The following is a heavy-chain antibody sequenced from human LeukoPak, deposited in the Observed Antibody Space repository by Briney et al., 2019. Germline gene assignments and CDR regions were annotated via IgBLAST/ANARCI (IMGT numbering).Heavy chain of an antibody. J-gene: IGHJ6*02. Sequence: PGGSLRLSCAASGFTFSSYAMSWVRQAPGKGLEWVSAISGSGGSTYYADSVKGRFTISRDNSKNTLYLQMNSLRAEDTAVYYCAKDSVTVPAALVPSGYYYGMDVWGQGTTVTVSS. V-gene: IGHV3-23*01. D-gene: IGHD2-2*01. CDR3: AKDSVTVPAALVPSGYYYGMDV. CDR1: GFTFSSYA. CDR2: ISGSGGST.